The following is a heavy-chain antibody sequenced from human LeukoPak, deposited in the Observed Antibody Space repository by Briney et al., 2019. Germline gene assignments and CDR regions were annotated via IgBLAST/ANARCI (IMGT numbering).Heavy chain of an antibody. Sequence: GSLRLSCAASGFTFSSYSMNWVRQAPGKGLEWVSYISSSSSTIYYADSVKGRFTISRDNAENSLYLQMNSLRAEDTAVYYCASRTIITANDAFDIWGQGTMVTVSS. D-gene: IGHD1-20*01. CDR3: ASRTIITANDAFDI. CDR2: ISSSSSTI. V-gene: IGHV3-48*04. CDR1: GFTFSSYS. J-gene: IGHJ3*02.